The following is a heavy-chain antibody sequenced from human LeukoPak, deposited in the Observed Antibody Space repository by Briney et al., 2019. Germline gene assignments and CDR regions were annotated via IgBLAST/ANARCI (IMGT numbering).Heavy chain of an antibody. CDR3: AGAHCGGDCYSGRAFDI. V-gene: IGHV4-39*07. J-gene: IGHJ3*02. CDR1: GGSISSSSYY. Sequence: SETLSLTCTVSGGSISSSSYYWGWIRQPPGKGLEWIGSGYYSGSTYYNPSLKSRVTISLDTSKSQFSLKLSSVTAADTAVYYCAGAHCGGDCYSGRAFDIWGQGTMVTVSS. CDR2: GYYSGST. D-gene: IGHD2-21*02.